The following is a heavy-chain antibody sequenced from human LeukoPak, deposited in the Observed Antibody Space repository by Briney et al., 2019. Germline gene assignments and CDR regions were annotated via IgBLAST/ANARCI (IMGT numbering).Heavy chain of an antibody. J-gene: IGHJ5*02. Sequence: VHLGGSLRISCAASGFTFSSFSMNWVRQAPGKGLEWVSYISSSRSTTYYADSVEGRFTISRDNAKNSLYLQMNSLRAEDTALYYCARDLYDSSGYFYGASWGRGTLVTVSS. D-gene: IGHD3-22*01. CDR1: GFTFSSFS. V-gene: IGHV3-48*01. CDR3: ARDLYDSSGYFYGAS. CDR2: ISSSRSTT.